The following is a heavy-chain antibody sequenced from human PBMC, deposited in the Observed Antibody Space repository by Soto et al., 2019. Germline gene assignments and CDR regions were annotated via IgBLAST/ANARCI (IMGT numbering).Heavy chain of an antibody. CDR2: IDSGGLT. Sequence: GWSLRLSCASSVFTVNSYYMTWVRQAPGKGLEWVSLIDSGGLTYYADSVRGRFSISRDNSKNTLYLHMDSLRAEDTAVYYCARGRDTRSIFDYWGQGALVTVSS. J-gene: IGHJ4*02. V-gene: IGHV3-53*01. CDR1: VFTVNSYY. D-gene: IGHD5-18*01. CDR3: ARGRDTRSIFDY.